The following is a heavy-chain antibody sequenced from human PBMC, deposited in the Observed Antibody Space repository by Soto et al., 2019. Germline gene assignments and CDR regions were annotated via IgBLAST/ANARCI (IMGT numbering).Heavy chain of an antibody. J-gene: IGHJ4*02. CDR1: GGTFSSYT. CDR3: ARLAMTKGFDY. V-gene: IGHV1-69*02. D-gene: IGHD2-8*01. Sequence: QVQLVQSGAEVKKPGSSVKDSCKASGGTFSSYTISWVRQAPGQGLEWMGRIIPILGIANYAQKFQGRVTITADKSTSTAYMELSSLRSEDTAVYYCARLAMTKGFDYWGQGTLVTVSS. CDR2: IIPILGIA.